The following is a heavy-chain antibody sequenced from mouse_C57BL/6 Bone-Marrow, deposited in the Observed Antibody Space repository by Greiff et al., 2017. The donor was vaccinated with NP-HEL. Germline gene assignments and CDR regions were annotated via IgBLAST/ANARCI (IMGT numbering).Heavy chain of an antibody. CDR3: ARQGPPFDY. CDR2: ISSGGSYT. Sequence: EVQGVESGGDLVKPGGFLKLSCAASGFTFSSYGMSWVRQTPDKRLEWVATISSGGSYTYYPDSVKGRFTISRDNAKNTLYLQMSSLKSEDTAMYYCARQGPPFDYWGQGTTLTVSS. V-gene: IGHV5-6*01. CDR1: GFTFSSYG. J-gene: IGHJ2*01.